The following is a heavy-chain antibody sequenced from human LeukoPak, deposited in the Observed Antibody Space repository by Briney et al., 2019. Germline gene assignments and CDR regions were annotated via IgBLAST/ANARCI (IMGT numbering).Heavy chain of an antibody. J-gene: IGHJ3*02. D-gene: IGHD5-24*01. CDR2: IIPIFGTA. V-gene: IGHV1-69*06. Sequence: SVKVSCKASGGTFSSYAISWVRQAPGQGLEWMGGIIPIFGTANYAQKFQGRVTITADKSTSTAYMELSSLRSEDTALYYCARIGEGYNGAYDIWGQGTMVTVSS. CDR3: ARIGEGYNGAYDI. CDR1: GGTFSSYA.